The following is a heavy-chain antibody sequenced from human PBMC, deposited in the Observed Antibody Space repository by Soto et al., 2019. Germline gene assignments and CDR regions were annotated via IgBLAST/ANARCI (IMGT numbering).Heavy chain of an antibody. CDR1: GGTFSIYA. J-gene: IGHJ4*02. CDR2: IIPIFGTA. V-gene: IGHV1-69*06. D-gene: IGHD5-18*01. Sequence: SVKVSCTASGGTFSIYAISWVRQAPGQGLELMGGIIPIFGTANYAQKFQGRVTITADKSTSTAYMELSSLRSEDTAVYYCASYVDTAMVHGFLGHXWGQGTLVTVSX. CDR3: ASYVDTAMVHGFLGHX.